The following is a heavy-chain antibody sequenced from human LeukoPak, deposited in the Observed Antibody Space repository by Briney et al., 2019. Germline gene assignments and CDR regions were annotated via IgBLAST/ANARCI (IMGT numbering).Heavy chain of an antibody. D-gene: IGHD2-2*02. CDR2: IWHDGSSE. J-gene: IGHJ6*03. Sequence: PGRPLRLSCAASGFTFSSYGMHWVRQAPGKGLEWVAVIWHDGSSEYYADSVKGRFTISRDNSKNTLYLQMNSLRAEDTAVYYCAKSSCTSCYNYYYMDVWGKGTTVTVSS. CDR3: AKSSCTSCYNYYYMDV. V-gene: IGHV3-33*03. CDR1: GFTFSSYG.